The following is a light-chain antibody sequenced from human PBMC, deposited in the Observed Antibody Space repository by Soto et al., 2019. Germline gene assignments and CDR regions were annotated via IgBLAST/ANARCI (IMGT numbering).Light chain of an antibody. J-gene: IGKJ4*01. CDR1: QSISNY. CDR2: AAS. V-gene: IGKV1-27*01. Sequence: DIQMTQSPSSLSASVGDRVTITCRASQSISNYLAWYQQKPGKVHKLLIYAASTLQSGVPSRFSGSGSGTDFTLTIRSLQPEDFATYYCKQANSFPLTFGGGTKVDIK. CDR3: KQANSFPLT.